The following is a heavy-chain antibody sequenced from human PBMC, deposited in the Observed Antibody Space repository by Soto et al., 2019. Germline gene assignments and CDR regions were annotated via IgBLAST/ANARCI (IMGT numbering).Heavy chain of an antibody. V-gene: IGHV1-46*01. J-gene: IGHJ5*02. CDR1: GYTFTSYY. D-gene: IGHD3-3*01. CDR3: ARCVITIFGVVKDWFDP. Sequence: GASVKVSCKSSGYTFTSYYMHWVRQAPGQGLEWMGIINPSGGSTSYAQKFQGRVTMTRDTSTSTVYMELSSLRSEDTAVYYCARCVITIFGVVKDWFDPWGQGTLVTVSS. CDR2: INPSGGST.